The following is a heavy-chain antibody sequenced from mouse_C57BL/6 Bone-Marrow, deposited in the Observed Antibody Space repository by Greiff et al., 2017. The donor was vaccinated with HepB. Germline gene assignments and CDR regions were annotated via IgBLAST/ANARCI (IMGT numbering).Heavy chain of an antibody. D-gene: IGHD2-14*01. CDR1: GYTFTSYW. Sequence: QVQLQQPGAELVKPGASVKLSCKASGYTFTSYWMHWVKQRPGRGLEWIGRIDPNSGGTKYNEKFKSKATLTVDKPSSTAYMQLSSLTSEVSAVYYCARSRPYDGGVDYWGQGTTLTVSS. J-gene: IGHJ2*01. CDR3: ARSRPYDGGVDY. V-gene: IGHV1-72*01. CDR2: IDPNSGGT.